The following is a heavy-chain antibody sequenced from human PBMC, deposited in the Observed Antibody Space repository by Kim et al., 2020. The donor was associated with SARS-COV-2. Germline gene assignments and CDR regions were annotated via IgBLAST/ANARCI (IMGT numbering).Heavy chain of an antibody. Sequence: LKSRVTISVDTSKNQFSLKLSSVTAADTAVYYCARHNPAAAWGNYYFDYWGQGTLVTVSS. D-gene: IGHD6-13*01. J-gene: IGHJ4*02. CDR3: ARHNPAAAWGNYYFDY. V-gene: IGHV4-61*07.